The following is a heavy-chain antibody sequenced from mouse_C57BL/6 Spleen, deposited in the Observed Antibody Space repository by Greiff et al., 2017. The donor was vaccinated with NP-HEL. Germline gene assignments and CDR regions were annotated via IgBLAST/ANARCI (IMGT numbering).Heavy chain of an antibody. V-gene: IGHV1-80*01. CDR1: GYAFSSYW. D-gene: IGHD1-1*01. Sequence: VQLQQSGAELVKPGASVKISCKASGYAFSSYWMNWVKQRPGKGLEWIGQIYPGDGDTNYNGKFKGKATLTADKSSSTAYMQLSSLTSEDSAVYFCARLLPLYAMDYWGQGTSVTVSS. CDR3: ARLLPLYAMDY. J-gene: IGHJ4*01. CDR2: IYPGDGDT.